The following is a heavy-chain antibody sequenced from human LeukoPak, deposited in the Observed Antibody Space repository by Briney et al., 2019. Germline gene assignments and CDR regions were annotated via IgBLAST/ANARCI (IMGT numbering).Heavy chain of an antibody. J-gene: IGHJ4*02. CDR3: ARNGLVGSYYAWRFDY. CDR1: GGSISSYY. D-gene: IGHD1-26*01. V-gene: IGHV4-59*12. Sequence: PSETLSLTCTVSGGSISSYYWSWIRQPPGKGLEWIGYIYYSGSTNYNPSLKSRVTISVDTSKNQFSLKLSSVTAADTAVYYCARNGLVGSYYAWRFDYWGQGTLVTVSS. CDR2: IYYSGST.